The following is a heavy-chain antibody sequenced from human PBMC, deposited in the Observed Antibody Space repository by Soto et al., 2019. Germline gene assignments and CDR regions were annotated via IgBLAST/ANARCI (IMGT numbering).Heavy chain of an antibody. J-gene: IGHJ4*02. CDR3: TGEVASGY. D-gene: IGHD2-8*02. V-gene: IGHV3-30*03. Sequence: QVQLVESGGGVVQPGRSLRLSCAVPGFTVSTYGMHWVGQAPGKGLEWVAVISRDGGTKYYADSVKGRFTISRDNSRNTLFLEMNSLRGDDMAVYYCTGEVASGYWGQGTLVTVSS. CDR1: GFTVSTYG. CDR2: ISRDGGTK.